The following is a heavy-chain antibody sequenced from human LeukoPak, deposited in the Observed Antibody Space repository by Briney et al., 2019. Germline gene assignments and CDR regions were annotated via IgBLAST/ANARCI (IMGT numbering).Heavy chain of an antibody. CDR3: KKDVEEAGGGY. V-gene: IGHV3-15*01. CDR1: GFTFINAW. D-gene: IGHD6-13*01. Sequence: GGSLRLSCATSGFTFINAWMSWVRQAPGKGLEWIGRIKSKSDGGAIDYAAPVQGRFSISRDDSKSTLYLQMNSLKTEDPAVYYCKKDVEEAGGGYGAKGTLVPVS. CDR2: IKSKSDGGAI. J-gene: IGHJ4*02.